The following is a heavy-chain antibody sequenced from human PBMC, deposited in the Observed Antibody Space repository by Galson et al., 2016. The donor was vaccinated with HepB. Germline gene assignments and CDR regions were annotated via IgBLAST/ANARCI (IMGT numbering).Heavy chain of an antibody. Sequence: SLRLSCATSGFSFTKYWMHWVRQAPGKGLVWVSRINFDGTDTNYADSVKGRFATSRDNAKNTLYLHMNSLRPEDTAVYYCARRGVLWFGEEMYGMDVWGQGTTVTVSS. CDR1: GFSFTKYW. D-gene: IGHD3-10*01. CDR2: INFDGTDT. V-gene: IGHV3-74*01. CDR3: ARRGVLWFGEEMYGMDV. J-gene: IGHJ6*02.